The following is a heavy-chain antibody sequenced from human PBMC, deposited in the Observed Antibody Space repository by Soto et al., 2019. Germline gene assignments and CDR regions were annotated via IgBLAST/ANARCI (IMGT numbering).Heavy chain of an antibody. V-gene: IGHV4-31*03. CDR3: ARDRRRGDIVVVPAAMKASWFDP. Sequence: SETLSLTCTVSGGSISSGGYYWSWIRQHPGKGLEWIGYIYYSGSTYYNPSLKSRVTILVDTSKNQFSLKLSSVTAADTAVYYCARDRRRGDIVVVPAAMKASWFDPWGQGTLVTVSS. J-gene: IGHJ5*02. CDR1: GGSISSGGYY. CDR2: IYYSGST. D-gene: IGHD2-2*01.